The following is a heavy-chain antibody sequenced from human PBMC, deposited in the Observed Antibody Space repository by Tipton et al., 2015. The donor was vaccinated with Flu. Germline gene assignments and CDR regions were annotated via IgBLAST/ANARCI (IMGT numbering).Heavy chain of an antibody. J-gene: IGHJ4*02. V-gene: IGHV3-15*01. Sequence: SLRLSCAASGFTFSNAWMSWVRQAPGKGLEWVGRIKSKTDGGTTDYAAPVKGRFTISRDNSKNTLYLQMNSLRAEDTAVYYCARVRDYYDSSGYTYYFDYRGQGTLVNVST. CDR3: ARVRDYYDSSGYTYYFDY. D-gene: IGHD3-22*01. CDR2: IKSKTDGGTT. CDR1: GFTFSNAW.